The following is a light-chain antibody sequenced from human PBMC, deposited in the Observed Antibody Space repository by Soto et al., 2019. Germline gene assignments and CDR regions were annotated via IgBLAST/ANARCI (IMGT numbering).Light chain of an antibody. CDR2: AAS. V-gene: IGKV3-20*01. J-gene: IGKJ1*01. CDR3: QQYGTSPWT. CDR1: QSVGSNY. Sequence: EIVLTQSPGTLSLSPGERATLSCRASQSVGSNYLAWYQQKPVQAPRLLIFAASRRATGIPDRFSGSGSGSDFTLTISRLEPEDFAVYYCQQYGTSPWTFGQGTKVEIK.